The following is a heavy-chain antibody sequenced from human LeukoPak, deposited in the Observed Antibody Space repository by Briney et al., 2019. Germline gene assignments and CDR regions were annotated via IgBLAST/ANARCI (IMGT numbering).Heavy chain of an antibody. CDR3: ARDTRADYGMDV. CDR2: IFHGGNT. J-gene: IGHJ6*02. CDR1: GDSITSSAFY. Sequence: PSETLSLTCTVSGDSITSSAFYWGWIRQAPGKGLEWIGNIFHGGNTHYNPSLKSRVTISVDTSKNQFSLKLSSVTAADTAVYYCARDTRADYGMDVWGQGTTVTVSS. V-gene: IGHV4-39*07.